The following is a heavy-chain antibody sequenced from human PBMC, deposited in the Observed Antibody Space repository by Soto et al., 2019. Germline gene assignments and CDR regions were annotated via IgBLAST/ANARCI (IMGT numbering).Heavy chain of an antibody. V-gene: IGHV3-48*02. J-gene: IGHJ4*02. Sequence: PGGSLRLSCTASGFTFSGYSVNWVRQAPGKGLEWVSYISSSRSTIYYADSVKGRFTISRDNAKNLLFLQMNSLRDEDTAVYYCARDPRNYFDYWGQGTLVTVSS. CDR3: ARDPRNYFDY. CDR2: ISSSRSTI. CDR1: GFTFSGYS.